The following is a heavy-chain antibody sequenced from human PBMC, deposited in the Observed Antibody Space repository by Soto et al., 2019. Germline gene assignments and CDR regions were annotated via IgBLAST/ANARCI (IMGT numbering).Heavy chain of an antibody. Sequence: SETLSLTCTVSGGPFSSYYWSWIRQPPGKGLEWIGYIYYSGSTNYNPSLKSRVTISADTSKKQFSLKLSSVTAADTAVYYCARETFRYYYMDAWGKGTTVTVSS. CDR2: IYYSGST. V-gene: IGHV4-59*01. J-gene: IGHJ6*03. CDR3: ARETFRYYYMDA. CDR1: GGPFSSYY.